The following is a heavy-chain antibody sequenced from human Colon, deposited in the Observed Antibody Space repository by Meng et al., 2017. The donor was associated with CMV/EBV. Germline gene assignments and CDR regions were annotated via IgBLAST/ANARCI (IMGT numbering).Heavy chain of an antibody. CDR1: GFTFGLYS. CDR2: ISTSGTSM. V-gene: IGHV3-48*01. D-gene: IGHD2-2*02. CDR3: ARDIVVVPAAINYYYYGMDV. Sequence: GGSLRLSCAASGFTFGLYSMNWVRQAPGKGPEWISYISTSGTSMYYADSVKGRFTISRDNSKNTLYLQMNSLRAEDTAVYYCARDIVVVPAAINYYYYGMDVWGQGTTVTVSS. J-gene: IGHJ6*02.